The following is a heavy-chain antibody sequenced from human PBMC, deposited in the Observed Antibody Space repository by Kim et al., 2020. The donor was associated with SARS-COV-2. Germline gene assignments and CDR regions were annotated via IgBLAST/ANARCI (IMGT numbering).Heavy chain of an antibody. CDR3: ARNIVAAIRGGFDY. CDR1: GDSVSSNSAA. CDR2: TYYRSRWYN. Sequence: SQTLSLTCAISGDSVSSNSAAWNWIRQSPSRGLEWLGRTYYRSRWYNDYAVSVKSRITINPDTSKNQFSLQLNSVTPEDTAVYYCARNIVAAIRGGFDYWGQGTLVTVSS. V-gene: IGHV6-1*01. J-gene: IGHJ4*02. D-gene: IGHD5-12*01.